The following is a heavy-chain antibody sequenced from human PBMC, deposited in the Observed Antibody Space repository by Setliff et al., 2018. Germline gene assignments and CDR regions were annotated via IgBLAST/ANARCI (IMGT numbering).Heavy chain of an antibody. CDR1: GGSISSYY. V-gene: IGHV4-4*08. J-gene: IGHJ5*01. CDR2: VYNTGTT. CDR3: VGRDFSGGDS. Sequence: SETLSLTCTVTGGSISSYYWGWIRQPPGKGLEWIGRVYNTGTTNYNPSLKSRVTISISADTSNKSFSLNLFSVTAADTAVYYCVGRDFSGGDSWGHGTLVTVSS. D-gene: IGHD6-25*01.